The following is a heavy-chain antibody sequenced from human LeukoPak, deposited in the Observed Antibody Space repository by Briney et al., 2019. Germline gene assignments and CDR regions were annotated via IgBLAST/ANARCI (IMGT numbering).Heavy chain of an antibody. CDR2: IRYDGSNK. Sequence: GGSLRLXCAASGFTFSSYSMHWVRQAPGKGLEWVAFIRYDGSNKYYADSVKGRFTISRDNSKNTLYLQMNSLRAEDTAVYYCAKEGLLRFLEWFFDYWGQGTLATVSS. CDR1: GFTFSSYS. CDR3: AKEGLLRFLEWFFDY. J-gene: IGHJ4*02. V-gene: IGHV3-30*02. D-gene: IGHD3-3*01.